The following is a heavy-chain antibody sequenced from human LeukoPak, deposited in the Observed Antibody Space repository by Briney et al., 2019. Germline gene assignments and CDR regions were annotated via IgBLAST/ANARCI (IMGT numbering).Heavy chain of an antibody. CDR1: GFTFSSYS. V-gene: IGHV3-21*01. J-gene: IGHJ6*04. CDR2: ISSSSSYI. D-gene: IGHD2-2*01. CDR3: VRVPISVLGYCSCTSCYFLDV. Sequence: GGSLRLSCAASGFTFSSYSMNWVRQAPGKGLEWVSSISSSSSYIYYADSVKGRFTISRDNAKNSLYLQMNSLRAEDTAVYYCVRVPISVLGYCSCTSCYFLDVWGKGTTVSVSS.